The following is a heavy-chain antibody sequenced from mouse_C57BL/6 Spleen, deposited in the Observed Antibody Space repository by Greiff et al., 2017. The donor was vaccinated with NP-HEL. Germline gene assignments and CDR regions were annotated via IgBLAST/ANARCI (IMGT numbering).Heavy chain of an antibody. CDR1: GYTFTSYD. D-gene: IGHD4-1*02. Sequence: QVHVKQSGPELVKPGASVKLSCKASGYTFTSYDINWVKQRPGQGLEWIGWIYPRDGSTKYNEKFKGKATLTVDTSSSTAYMELHSLTSEDSAVYFCAQLGPLDYWGQGTTLTVSS. J-gene: IGHJ2*01. V-gene: IGHV1-85*01. CDR3: AQLGPLDY. CDR2: IYPRDGST.